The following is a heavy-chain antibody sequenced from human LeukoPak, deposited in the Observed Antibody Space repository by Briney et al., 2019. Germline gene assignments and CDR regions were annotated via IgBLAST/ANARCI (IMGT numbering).Heavy chain of an antibody. Sequence: GGSLRLSCAASGFTFKTHAMSWVRQAPGRGLEWVSAVDRSSDSTYYAESVKGRFTVSRDNSKSTLFLEMNSLRAEDTAVYYCAKDPPRGDGYQPNFFDSWGQGTLVTVSS. CDR1: GFTFKTHA. CDR2: VDRSSDST. J-gene: IGHJ4*02. CDR3: AKDPPRGDGYQPNFFDS. D-gene: IGHD5-24*01. V-gene: IGHV3-23*01.